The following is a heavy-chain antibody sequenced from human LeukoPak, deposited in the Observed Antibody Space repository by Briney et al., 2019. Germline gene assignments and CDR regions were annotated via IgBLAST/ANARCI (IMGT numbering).Heavy chain of an antibody. D-gene: IGHD3-22*01. Sequence: GTLRLSCTASGFTFGDYAMSWFRQAPGKGLEWVGFIRSKAYGGTTEYAASVKGRFTISRDDSKSIAYLQMNSLKTEDTAVYYCTRDRFYYDSSGYSIDYWGQGTLVTVSS. J-gene: IGHJ4*02. V-gene: IGHV3-49*03. CDR2: IRSKAYGGTT. CDR1: GFTFGDYA. CDR3: TRDRFYYDSSGYSIDY.